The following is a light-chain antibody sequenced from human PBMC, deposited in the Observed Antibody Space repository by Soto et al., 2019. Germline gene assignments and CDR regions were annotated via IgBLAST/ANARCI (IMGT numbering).Light chain of an antibody. CDR3: QQSNTYPIT. J-gene: IGKJ5*01. CDR2: DVS. V-gene: IGKV1-13*02. CDR1: QDIRGA. Sequence: AIQLTQSPSSLSASVGDRVTITCRASQDIRGALAWYQQKPGKAPKFLIFDVSTLQSVVPSRFSGSGSGTDFTLNISSLQPEDFGTYYCQQSNTYPITFGQGTRLEI.